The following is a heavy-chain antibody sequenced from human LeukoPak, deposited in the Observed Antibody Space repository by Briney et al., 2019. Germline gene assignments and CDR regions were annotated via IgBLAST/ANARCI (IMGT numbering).Heavy chain of an antibody. J-gene: IGHJ4*02. D-gene: IGHD3-3*01. CDR3: ARGVLEWLSPFDY. CDR1: EFTFSDYY. V-gene: IGHV3-11*04. Sequence: GGSLRLSCAASEFTFSDYYMSWIRQAPGKGLEWVSYISSSGSTIYYADSVKGRFTISRDDAKNSLYLQMNSLRAEDTAVYYCARGVLEWLSPFDYWGQGTLVTVSS. CDR2: ISSSGSTI.